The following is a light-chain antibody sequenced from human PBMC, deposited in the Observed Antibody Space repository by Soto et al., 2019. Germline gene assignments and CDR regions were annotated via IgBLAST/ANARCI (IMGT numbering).Light chain of an antibody. CDR3: QQYYSVPLT. CDR2: WVS. V-gene: IGKV4-1*01. J-gene: IGKJ4*01. CDR1: QNVLYSSNNNNY. Sequence: DIVMTQSPDSLAVSLGERATINCKSSQNVLYSSNNNNYLAWYQQRPGQPPRLPIYWVSTRESGVPDRFSGSGSGTEFTLTISSLQAEDVAVYYCQQYYSVPLTFGGGTKVEIK.